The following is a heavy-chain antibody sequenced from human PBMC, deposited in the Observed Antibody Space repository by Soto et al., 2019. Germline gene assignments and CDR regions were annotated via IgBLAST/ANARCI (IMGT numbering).Heavy chain of an antibody. CDR2: IWYDGSNK. Sequence: GVSLRLSCAASGFTFSSYGMHWVRQAPGKGLEWVAVIWYDGSNKYYADSVKGRFTISRDNSKSTLYLQMNSLRAEDTAVYYCARDKNDHGPFYYYYYGMDVWGQGTTVTVSS. CDR1: GFTFSSYG. J-gene: IGHJ6*02. V-gene: IGHV3-33*01. CDR3: ARDKNDHGPFYYYYYGMDV.